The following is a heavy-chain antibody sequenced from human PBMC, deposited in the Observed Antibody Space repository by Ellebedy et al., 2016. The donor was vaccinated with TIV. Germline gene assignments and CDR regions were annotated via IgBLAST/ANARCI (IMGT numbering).Heavy chain of an antibody. Sequence: MPGGSLRLSCSVSGGSVSSTRYYWAWIRQPPGKGLEYIGSVYYSGSPYYNPSFKSRVTLSADTSKNQFSLNLRTVTAADTAVYYCARTDPWQPIDDWGQGIPVSVSS. CDR2: VYYSGSP. D-gene: IGHD2-21*02. V-gene: IGHV4-39*01. J-gene: IGHJ4*02. CDR1: GGSVSSTRYY. CDR3: ARTDPWQPIDD.